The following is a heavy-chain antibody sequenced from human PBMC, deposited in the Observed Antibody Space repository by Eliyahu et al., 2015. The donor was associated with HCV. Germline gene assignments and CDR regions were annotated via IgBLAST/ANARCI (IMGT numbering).Heavy chain of an antibody. CDR3: TSTTDCSGGSCYSFYYYYYGMDV. D-gene: IGHD2-15*01. V-gene: IGHV3-15*01. CDR2: IKSKTDGGTT. J-gene: IGHJ6*02. Sequence: SLRLSCAASGFTFSNAWMSWVRQAPGKGLEWVGRIKSKTDGGTTDYAAPVKGRFTISRDDSKNTLYLQMNSLKTEDTAVYYCTSTTDCSGGSCYSFYYYYYGMDVWGQGTTVTVSS. CDR1: GFTFSNAW.